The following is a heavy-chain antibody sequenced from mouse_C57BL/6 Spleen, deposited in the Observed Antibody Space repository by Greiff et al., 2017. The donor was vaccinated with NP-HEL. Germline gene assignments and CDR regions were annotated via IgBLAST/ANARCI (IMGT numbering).Heavy chain of an antibody. Sequence: EVQLQQSGPELVKPGASVKISCKASGYTFTDYYMNWVKQSHGKSLEWIGDINPNNGGTSYNQKFKGKATLTVDKSSSTAYMELRSLTSEDSAVYYCARGRTTVFWGQGTTLTVSS. CDR1: GYTFTDYY. V-gene: IGHV1-26*01. CDR3: ARGRTTVF. D-gene: IGHD1-1*01. J-gene: IGHJ2*01. CDR2: INPNNGGT.